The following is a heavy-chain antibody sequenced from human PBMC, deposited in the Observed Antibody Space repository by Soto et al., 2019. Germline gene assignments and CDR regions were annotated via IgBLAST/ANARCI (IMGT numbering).Heavy chain of an antibody. CDR1: GFTFSSYE. CDR3: ARDARFLEWYGGMDV. J-gene: IGHJ6*02. V-gene: IGHV3-48*03. Sequence: QPGWSLRLSCAASGFTFSSYEMNWVRQAPGKGLEWVSYISSSGSTIYYADSVKGRFTISRDNAKNSLYLQMNSLRAEDTAVYYCARDARFLEWYGGMDVWGQGTMGTVSS. CDR2: ISSSGSTI. D-gene: IGHD3-3*01.